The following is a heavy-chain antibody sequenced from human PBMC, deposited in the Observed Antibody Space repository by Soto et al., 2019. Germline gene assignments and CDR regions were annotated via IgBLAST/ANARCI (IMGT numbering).Heavy chain of an antibody. V-gene: IGHV4-39*07. CDR1: GGSFTSSSSY. CDR2: VYYSGGA. CDR3: TRDGDGRMTTNPYYYYGMDV. D-gene: IGHD2-21*02. Sequence: PSETLSLTCAVSGGSFTSSSSYWGWIRQPPGKGLEWIGNVYYSGGAKYNPSVKRRVSISVDTSKNQFSLNLSSVTAADTAAYYCTRDGDGRMTTNPYYYYGMDVWGPGITVTVSS. J-gene: IGHJ6*02.